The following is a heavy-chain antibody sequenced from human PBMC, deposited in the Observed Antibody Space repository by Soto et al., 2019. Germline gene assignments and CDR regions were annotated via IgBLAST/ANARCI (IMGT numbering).Heavy chain of an antibody. CDR2: VYYTGTT. CDR1: GGSIGSYH. J-gene: IGHJ5*02. CDR3: ARDTVLTGMFDL. Sequence: SETLSLTCTVSGGSIGSYHWSWVRQPPGKGLEWIASVYYTGTTNYNPSLGSRVTISIDAPENQISLKLTPVTAADTAFYYCARDTVLTGMFDLWGQGTLVTVYS. D-gene: IGHD4-17*01. V-gene: IGHV4-59*01.